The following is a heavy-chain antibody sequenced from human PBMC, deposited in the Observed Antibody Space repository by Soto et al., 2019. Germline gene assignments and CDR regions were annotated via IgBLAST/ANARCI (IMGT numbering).Heavy chain of an antibody. D-gene: IGHD2-15*01. Sequence: ASVKVSCKVSGYTLTELSMHWVRQAPGKGLEWMGGFDPEDGETIYAQKFQGRVTMTEDTSTDTAYMELSSLRSEDTAVYYCATPHTYCSDKRGCFDYWGQGTLVTVSS. CDR1: GYTLTELS. J-gene: IGHJ4*02. CDR3: ATPHTYCSDKRGCFDY. V-gene: IGHV1-24*01. CDR2: FDPEDGET.